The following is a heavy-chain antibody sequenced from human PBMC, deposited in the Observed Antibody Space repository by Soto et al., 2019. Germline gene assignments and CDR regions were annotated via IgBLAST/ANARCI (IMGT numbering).Heavy chain of an antibody. J-gene: IGHJ6*02. Sequence: SVKVSCKASGGTFSSYAISWVRQAPGQGLEWMGGIIPIFGTANYAQKFQGRVTITAGKSTSTAYMELSSLRSEDTAVYYCAREGPGYCTSGVCYHGGSITILDYYYGMDVWGQGTTVTVSS. CDR2: IIPIFGTA. CDR3: AREGPGYCTSGVCYHGGSITILDYYYGMDV. CDR1: GGTFSSYA. D-gene: IGHD2-8*01. V-gene: IGHV1-69*06.